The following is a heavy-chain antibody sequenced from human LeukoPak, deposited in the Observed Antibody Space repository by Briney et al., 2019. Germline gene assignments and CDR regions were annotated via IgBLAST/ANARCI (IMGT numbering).Heavy chain of an antibody. V-gene: IGHV4-34*01. CDR1: GGSFSDYY. CDR2: INHSGST. CDR3: ARDSYNWNVDAFDP. Sequence: SETLSLACAVYGGSFSDYYWSWIRQPPGKGLEWIGEINHSGSTDYNPSLKSRVTISIDKSKNHFSLKLTSVTAADTAIYYCARDSYNWNVDAFDPWGQGTLVTVSS. J-gene: IGHJ5*02. D-gene: IGHD1-20*01.